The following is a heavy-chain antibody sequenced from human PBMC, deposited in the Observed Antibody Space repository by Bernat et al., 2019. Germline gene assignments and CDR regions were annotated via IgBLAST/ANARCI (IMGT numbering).Heavy chain of an antibody. CDR1: GGSISSYY. D-gene: IGHD2-15*01. CDR3: ARAVRCSGGSCYSWFDP. Sequence: QVQLQESGPGLVKPSETLSLTCTVSGGSISSYYWSWIRQPPGKGLEWIGYIYYSGSTNYNPSLKSRVTISVDTSKNQFSLKLSSVTAADTAVYYCARAVRCSGGSCYSWFDPWGQGTLVTVSS. J-gene: IGHJ5*02. V-gene: IGHV4-59*01. CDR2: IYYSGST.